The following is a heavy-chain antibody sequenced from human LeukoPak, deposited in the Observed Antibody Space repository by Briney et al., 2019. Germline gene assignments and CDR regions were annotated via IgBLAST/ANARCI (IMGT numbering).Heavy chain of an antibody. V-gene: IGHV1-46*03. J-gene: IGHJ3*02. D-gene: IGHD2-15*01. Sequence: ASVKVSCKASGYTFTSYYMHWVRQAPRQGLEWMGIINPSGGSTSYAQKFQGRVTMTRDTSTSTVYMELSSLRSEDTAVYYCARDSCVAGDAFDIWRQGTMVTVSS. CDR2: INPSGGST. CDR1: GYTFTSYY. CDR3: ARDSCVAGDAFDI.